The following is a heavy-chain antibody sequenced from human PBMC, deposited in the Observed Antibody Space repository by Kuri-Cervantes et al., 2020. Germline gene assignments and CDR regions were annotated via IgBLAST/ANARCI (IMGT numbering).Heavy chain of an antibody. J-gene: IGHJ3*02. D-gene: IGHD6-19*01. Sequence: GESLKISCAASGFTFSSYGMHWVRQAPGKGLEWVSYISSSSSTIYYADSVKGRFTISRDNAKNSLYLQMNSLRAEDTAVYYCARGYSGWSFDIWGQGTMVTVSS. CDR1: GFTFSSYG. CDR3: ARGYSGWSFDI. V-gene: IGHV3-48*04. CDR2: ISSSSSTI.